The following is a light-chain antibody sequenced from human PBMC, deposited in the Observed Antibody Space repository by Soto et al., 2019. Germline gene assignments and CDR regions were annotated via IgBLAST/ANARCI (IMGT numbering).Light chain of an antibody. CDR2: DVN. J-gene: IGLJ1*01. CDR3: SSYTSSSTYV. V-gene: IGLV2-14*01. Sequence: QSVLTRPASVSGSPGQSIAISCTGTSSDVGGYNYVSRYQQHPGKAPKLMVYDVNDRPSGVSDRFSGSKSGNTASLTISGLQAEDEADYYCSSYTSSSTYVFGTGTKVTVL. CDR1: SSDVGGYNY.